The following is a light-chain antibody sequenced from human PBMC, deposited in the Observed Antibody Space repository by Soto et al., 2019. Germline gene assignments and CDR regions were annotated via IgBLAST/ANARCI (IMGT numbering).Light chain of an antibody. Sequence: VLTQSPGTLSLSAGDRATLSCRASQSVSSSSFAWYQQKPGQAPRRLIFGTSARATGIPDRFRGSGSGTECTLTITRLEPEDFAVYYCQQYGNSRFTFGRGTKLEIK. CDR3: QQYGNSRFT. CDR2: GTS. V-gene: IGKV3-20*01. J-gene: IGKJ2*01. CDR1: QSVSSSS.